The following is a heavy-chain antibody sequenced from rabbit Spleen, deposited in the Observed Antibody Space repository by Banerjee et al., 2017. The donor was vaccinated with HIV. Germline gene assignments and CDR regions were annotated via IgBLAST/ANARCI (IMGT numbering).Heavy chain of an antibody. V-gene: IGHV1S45*01. J-gene: IGHJ2*01. CDR1: GVSLHDKDV. CDR3: ARNYVNAFDP. D-gene: IGHD1-1*01. Sequence: EQLEESGGGLVQPEGSLTLTCKASGVSLHDKDVMCWVRQAPGKGLEWIACIYAGSSGFTYSATWAKGRFTCSKTSSTTVTLQMTSLTAADTATYFCARNYVNAFDPWGPGTLVTVS. CDR2: IYAGSSGFT.